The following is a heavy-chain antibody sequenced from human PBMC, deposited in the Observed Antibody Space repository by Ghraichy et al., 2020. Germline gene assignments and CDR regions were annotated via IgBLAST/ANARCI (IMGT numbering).Heavy chain of an antibody. CDR1: GGSISGSGYY. Sequence: SQTLSLTCTVSGGSISGSGYYWGWVRQSPVKGLEWIADIFYTGSTYSNPSFKRLLTLSVDTSKNQFSLQLRSVSAADTAVYSCARHGSTSSPFVNWFDPWGQGTLVTVSS. J-gene: IGHJ5*02. CDR2: IFYTGST. CDR3: ARHGSTSSPFVNWFDP. D-gene: IGHD2-2*01. V-gene: IGHV4-39*01.